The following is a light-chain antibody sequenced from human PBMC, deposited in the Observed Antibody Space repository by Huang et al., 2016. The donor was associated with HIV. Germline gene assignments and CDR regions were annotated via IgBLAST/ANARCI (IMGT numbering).Light chain of an antibody. CDR3: QQYYSVPQT. CDR2: WAS. CDR1: QSLLYSLNGKNY. V-gene: IGKV4-1*01. J-gene: IGKJ1*01. Sequence: DIVMTQAPGSLSVSPGERANISCKSSQSLLYSLNGKNYVSWFQQRPGRPPKLSLYWASTRESGIPDRFSGSGSGTDFTLTIDNVQPEDVAIYYCQQYYSVPQTFGRGTKVEIK.